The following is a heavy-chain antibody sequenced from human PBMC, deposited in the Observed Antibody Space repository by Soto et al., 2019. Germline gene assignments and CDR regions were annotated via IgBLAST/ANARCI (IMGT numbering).Heavy chain of an antibody. CDR3: ARQPHRITIFGVALDY. J-gene: IGHJ4*02. CDR1: GGTFSSYA. V-gene: IGHV1-69*13. D-gene: IGHD3-3*01. Sequence: SVKVSCKASGGTFSSYAISWVRQAPGQGLEWMGGIIPIFGTANYAQKFQGRVTITADESTSTAYMELSSLRSEDTAVYYCARQPHRITIFGVALDYWGQGTLVTVS. CDR2: IIPIFGTA.